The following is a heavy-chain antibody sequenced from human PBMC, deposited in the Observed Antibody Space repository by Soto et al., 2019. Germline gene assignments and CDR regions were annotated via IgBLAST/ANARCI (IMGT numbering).Heavy chain of an antibody. Sequence: ASVKVSCKASGYTFTSYGISWVRQAPGQGLEWMGWISAYNGNTNYAQKLQGRVTMTTDTSTSTAYMELRSLRSDDTAVYHCAREGSSWYVEAYYYYGMDVWGQGTTVTVSS. J-gene: IGHJ6*02. CDR1: GYTFTSYG. CDR3: AREGSSWYVEAYYYYGMDV. D-gene: IGHD6-13*01. CDR2: ISAYNGNT. V-gene: IGHV1-18*04.